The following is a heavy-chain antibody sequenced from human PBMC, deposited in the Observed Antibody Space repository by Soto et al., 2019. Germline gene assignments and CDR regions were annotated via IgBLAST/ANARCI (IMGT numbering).Heavy chain of an antibody. J-gene: IGHJ6*02. CDR1: GGSITSVDYY. CDR2: IYYLWDT. D-gene: IGHD2-2*02. Sequence: SLSVTCPVSGGSITSVDYYSSWIREPPGSGLVWVGYIYYLWDTYYHPSLKSRVTMSVDTSKNQYSRKLSSVTTADPAVYYCARRPYCCTTICYIQADYYGMDVWRQGTKVTVS. CDR3: ARRPYCCTTICYIQADYYGMDV. V-gene: IGHV4-30-4*01.